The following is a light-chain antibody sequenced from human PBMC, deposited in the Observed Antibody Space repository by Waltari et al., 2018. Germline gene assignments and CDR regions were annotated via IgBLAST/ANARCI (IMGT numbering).Light chain of an antibody. CDR2: AAA. CDR3: QQIKSYPIT. Sequence: DIQLTQSPSFLSSSVGDRVTISCRASQGISTYLAWFQQEPGKAHRRLIYAAAILQGGVPSRFSGSGSGTDFTLTISSLQPEDFGTYYCQQIKSYPITFGGGTKVEVK. J-gene: IGKJ4*01. V-gene: IGKV1-9*01. CDR1: QGISTY.